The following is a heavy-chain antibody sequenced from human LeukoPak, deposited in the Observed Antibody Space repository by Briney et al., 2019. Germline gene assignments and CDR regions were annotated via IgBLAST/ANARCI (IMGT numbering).Heavy chain of an antibody. CDR3: ARARYSSGWYPFDY. Sequence: ASVKVSCKASGYTFTGLYMHWVRQAPGQGLEWKGWISPNSGGTNYAQKFQGRVTMTRDTSISIAYMELSRLTSDDTAVYYRARARYSSGWYPFDYWSQGTLVAVSS. CDR2: ISPNSGGT. V-gene: IGHV1-2*02. J-gene: IGHJ4*02. D-gene: IGHD6-19*01. CDR1: GYTFTGLY.